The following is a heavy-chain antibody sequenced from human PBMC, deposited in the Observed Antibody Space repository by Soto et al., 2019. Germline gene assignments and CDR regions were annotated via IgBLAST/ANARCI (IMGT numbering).Heavy chain of an antibody. CDR1: GFTFSSYS. CDR2: ISSSSSTI. V-gene: IGHV3-48*02. D-gene: IGHD3-10*01. Sequence: SGGSLRLSCAASGFTFSSYSMNWVRQAPGKGLEWVSYISSSSSTIYYADSVKGRFTISRDNAKNSLYLQMNSLRDEDTAVYYCARDSSPTLLWWTTRVETYYFDYWGQGTLVTVSS. CDR3: ARDSSPTLLWWTTRVETYYFDY. J-gene: IGHJ4*02.